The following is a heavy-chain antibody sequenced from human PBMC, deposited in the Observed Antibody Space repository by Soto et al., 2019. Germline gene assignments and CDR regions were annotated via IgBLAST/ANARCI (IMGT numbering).Heavy chain of an antibody. CDR1: GGSVSSSIYY. CDR3: AAGDYSGSGTYYNGWFDS. Sequence: PSETLSLTCTVSGGSVSSSIYYWGWIRQPPRKGLEWIGSIYYSGSTYYNPSLKSRVTISLDTSKNQFSLRLNSVTAADAAVYYCAAGDYSGSGTYYNGWFDSWGQGTLVTVSS. V-gene: IGHV4-39*01. J-gene: IGHJ5*01. CDR2: IYYSGST. D-gene: IGHD3-10*01.